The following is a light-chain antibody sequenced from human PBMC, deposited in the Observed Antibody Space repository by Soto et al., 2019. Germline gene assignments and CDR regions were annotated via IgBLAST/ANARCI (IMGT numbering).Light chain of an antibody. V-gene: IGKV3-15*01. Sequence: IVMTQSPGTLSASLGERATLSCRASQSVSIRLAWYQQKPGQAPRLLIYDTSTRATGIPARFSGSGSGTEFTLTISSLQSEDFAVYYCQQYSNWPPITFGQGTNVDIK. CDR1: QSVSIR. J-gene: IGKJ1*01. CDR3: QQYSNWPPIT. CDR2: DTS.